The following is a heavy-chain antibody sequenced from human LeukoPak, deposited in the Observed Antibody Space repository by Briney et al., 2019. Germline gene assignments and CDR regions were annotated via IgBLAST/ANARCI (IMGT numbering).Heavy chain of an antibody. CDR2: IIPIFGTA. V-gene: IGHV1-69*05. CDR1: GGTFSSYA. J-gene: IGHJ5*02. CDR3: ARGRGMVRGVMPHNWFDP. D-gene: IGHD3-10*01. Sequence: ASVKVSCKASGGTFSSYAISWVRQAPGQGLEWMGGIIPIFGTANYAQKFQGRVTITTDESTSTAYMELSSLRSEDTAVYYCARGRGMVRGVMPHNWFDPWGQGTLVTVSS.